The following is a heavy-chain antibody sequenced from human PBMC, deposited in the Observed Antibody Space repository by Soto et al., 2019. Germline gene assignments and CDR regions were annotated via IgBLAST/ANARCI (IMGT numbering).Heavy chain of an antibody. D-gene: IGHD3-9*01. J-gene: IGHJ4*02. CDR1: GFTFSGYS. CDR3: VREDILGVRSFDY. V-gene: IGHV3-48*02. Sequence: PGGSLRLSCAASGFTFSGYSVNWVRQAPGKGLEWISYISSGSKTIYYADSVKGRFIVSRDNAKNSQYLQMSSLRDEDTAVYYCVREDILGVRSFDYWGQGTPVTVSS. CDR2: ISSGSKTI.